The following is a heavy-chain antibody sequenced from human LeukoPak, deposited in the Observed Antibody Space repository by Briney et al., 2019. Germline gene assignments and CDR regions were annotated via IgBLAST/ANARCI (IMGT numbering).Heavy chain of an antibody. J-gene: IGHJ4*02. CDR3: ARSPSLYGGDYVAFDY. V-gene: IGHV1-3*01. D-gene: IGHD4-17*01. CDR1: GYTFTSYA. Sequence: SVXXSXXASGYTFTSYAMXWVRQAPGQRLXXMXWINAGNGNTKYSQKFQGRVTITRDTSASTAYMELSSLRSEDTAVYYCARSPSLYGGDYVAFDYWGQGTLVTVSS. CDR2: INAGNGNT.